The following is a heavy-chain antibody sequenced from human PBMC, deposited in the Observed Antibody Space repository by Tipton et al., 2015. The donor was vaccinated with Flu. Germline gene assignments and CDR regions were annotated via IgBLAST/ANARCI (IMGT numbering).Heavy chain of an antibody. CDR3: ARGWQWLADAFDY. J-gene: IGHJ4*02. CDR2: IYYSGST. Sequence: TLSLTCTVSGGSISHYYWSWIQQPPGKGLEWIGYIYYSGSTNYNPSLKSRVTISIDTSKNQFSLKLSSVTAADTAVYYCARGWQWLADAFDYWGQGTLVTVSS. V-gene: IGHV4-59*08. D-gene: IGHD6-19*01. CDR1: GGSISHYY.